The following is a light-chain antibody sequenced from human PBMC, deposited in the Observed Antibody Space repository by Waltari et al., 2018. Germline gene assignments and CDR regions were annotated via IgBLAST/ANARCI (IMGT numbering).Light chain of an antibody. CDR3: QQYNKWPPIT. J-gene: IGKJ5*01. CDR1: ESVSSN. CDR2: DAS. Sequence: EIVVTQSPATLSGAPGERVTLSCRTVESVSSNIAWYQQKPGQVLRPLIYDASTRATDTPARFRGSGSGTGFTRTISSLQSGDFAVYYCQQYNKWPPITFGQGTRLEIK. V-gene: IGKV3-15*01.